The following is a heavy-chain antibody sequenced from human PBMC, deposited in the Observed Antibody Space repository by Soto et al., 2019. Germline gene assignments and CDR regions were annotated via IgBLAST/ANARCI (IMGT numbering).Heavy chain of an antibody. CDR3: TTAGFYDYIWGTYRQDY. D-gene: IGHD3-16*02. Sequence: EVQLVESGGGLVKPGGSLRLSCAASGFTFSNAWMTWVGQAPGKGLEWVGRIRSKTDGGTTDYAAPVKGRFTISRDDSKNTLYPHMNSLKSEDTAVYYCTTAGFYDYIWGTYRQDYWGQGTLVTVSS. V-gene: IGHV3-15*01. CDR2: IRSKTDGGTT. CDR1: GFTFSNAW. J-gene: IGHJ4*02.